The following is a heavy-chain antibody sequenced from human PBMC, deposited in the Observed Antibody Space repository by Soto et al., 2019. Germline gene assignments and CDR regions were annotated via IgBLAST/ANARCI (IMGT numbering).Heavy chain of an antibody. CDR2: LNPNSGGS. V-gene: IGHV1-2*02. Sequence: ASVKVSCKASGYTFTDYYIHWVRQAPGQGLECVGWLNPNSGGSNYAQKFQGRVTMTRDTSISKAYMELSRLTSDDTAVYYCATLGAGAFDYWGQGTPVTVSS. J-gene: IGHJ4*02. CDR1: GYTFTDYY. D-gene: IGHD3-16*01. CDR3: ATLGAGAFDY.